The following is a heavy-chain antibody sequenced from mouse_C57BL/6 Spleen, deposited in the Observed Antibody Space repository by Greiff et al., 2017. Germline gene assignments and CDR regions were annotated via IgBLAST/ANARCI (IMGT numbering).Heavy chain of an antibody. V-gene: IGHV1-81*01. Sequence: VQLQQSGAELARPGASVKLSCKASGYTFTSYGISWVKQRTGQGLEGIGEIYPRSGNTYYNEKFKGKATLTADKSSSTAYMDLRSLTSEDSAVYFCHYYGSSSDYWGQGTTLTVSS. CDR3: HYYGSSSDY. J-gene: IGHJ2*01. D-gene: IGHD1-1*01. CDR2: IYPRSGNT. CDR1: GYTFTSYG.